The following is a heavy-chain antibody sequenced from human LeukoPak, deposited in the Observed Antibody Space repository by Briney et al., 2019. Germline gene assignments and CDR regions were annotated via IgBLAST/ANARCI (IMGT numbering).Heavy chain of an antibody. J-gene: IGHJ4*02. Sequence: GGSLRLSCAASGFTFSSYGMHWVRQAPGKGLEWVAVIWYDGSNKYYADSVKGRFTISRDNSKNTLYLQMNSLRAEGTAVYYCARDRGGRIAVAGTFDYWGQGTLVTVSS. CDR3: ARDRGGRIAVAGTFDY. CDR2: IWYDGSNK. V-gene: IGHV3-33*01. D-gene: IGHD6-19*01. CDR1: GFTFSSYG.